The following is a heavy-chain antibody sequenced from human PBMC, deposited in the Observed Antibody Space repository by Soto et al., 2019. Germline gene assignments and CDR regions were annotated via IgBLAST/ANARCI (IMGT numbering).Heavy chain of an antibody. D-gene: IGHD1-26*01. CDR2: ISGSGFKK. CDR3: AKNQGVELVPLATVDWFDP. Sequence: GGSLRLSSAASGFIFENFGMSWVRQAPGKGLEWISSISGSGFKKYYADSVKGRFTISRDNSKSTVYLELNNLSAEDTAVYHCAKNQGVELVPLATVDWFDPWGQGSVVTVSS. V-gene: IGHV3-23*01. J-gene: IGHJ5*02. CDR1: GFIFENFG.